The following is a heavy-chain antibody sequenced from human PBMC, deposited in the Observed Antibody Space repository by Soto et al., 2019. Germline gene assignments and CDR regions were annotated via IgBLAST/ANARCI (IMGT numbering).Heavy chain of an antibody. CDR2: IYSGGST. V-gene: IGHV3-53*01. D-gene: IGHD6-6*01. CDR3: ARDCGIAARPSDFHYYGMDV. J-gene: IGHJ6*02. Sequence: GGSLRLSCAASGFTVSSNYMSWVRQAPGKGLEWASVIYSGGSTYYADSVKGRFTISRDNSKNTLYLQMNSLRAEDTAVYYCARDCGIAARPSDFHYYGMDVWGQGTTVTVSS. CDR1: GFTVSSNY.